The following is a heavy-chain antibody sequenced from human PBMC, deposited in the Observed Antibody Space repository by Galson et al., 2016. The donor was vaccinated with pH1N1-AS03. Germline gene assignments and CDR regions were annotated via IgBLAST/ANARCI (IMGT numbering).Heavy chain of an antibody. J-gene: IGHJ4*02. V-gene: IGHV3-11*01. CDR2: ISSSGKTI. Sequence: SPRLSCAVSGFTFSDYYMSWFRQAPGEGLEWISYISSSGKTIHYADSVKGRFIISRDNVKNSLLLQMNRLRAEDTAVYYCARGEEKSGWYSGFVYWGQGTLAIVSS. CDR3: ARGEEKSGWYSGFVY. CDR1: GFTFSDYY. D-gene: IGHD6-19*01.